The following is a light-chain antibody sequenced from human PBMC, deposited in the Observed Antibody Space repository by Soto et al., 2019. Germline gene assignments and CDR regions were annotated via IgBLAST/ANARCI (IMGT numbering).Light chain of an antibody. V-gene: IGKV1-5*01. J-gene: IGKJ2*01. CDR2: DAS. Sequence: DIQMTQSPSTLSASVGDRVTITCRASQSISSWLAWYQQKPGKAPKLLIYDASSLESGVPSRFSGSGSGTEFTLTICSLQPDDFATYYCQQYNSYPMYTFGQWTKLEIK. CDR3: QQYNSYPMYT. CDR1: QSISSW.